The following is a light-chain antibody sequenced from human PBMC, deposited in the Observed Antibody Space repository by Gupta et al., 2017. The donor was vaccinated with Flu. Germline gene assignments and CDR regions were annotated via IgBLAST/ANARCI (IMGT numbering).Light chain of an antibody. V-gene: IGLV2-14*03. J-gene: IGLJ1*01. Sequence: QSALTQPASVSGSPGQSVTISCTGTSSDVGGYDYVSWYQQYPGKAPKLMIYGVSHRPSGVSYRLSGSQSGNTASLTISGLQAEDEADYYCKSFASNIAYVFGTGTRVTVL. CDR3: KSFASNIAYV. CDR2: GVS. CDR1: SSDVGGYDY.